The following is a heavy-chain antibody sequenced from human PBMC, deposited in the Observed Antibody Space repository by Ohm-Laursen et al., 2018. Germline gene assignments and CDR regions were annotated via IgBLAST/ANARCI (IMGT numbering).Heavy chain of an antibody. J-gene: IGHJ4*02. V-gene: IGHV2-70*16. CDR2: IAWDDDK. D-gene: IGHD6-13*01. CDR1: GFSLSTSGMC. Sequence: TQTLTLTCTFSGFSLSTSGMCVSWIRQPPGKALEWLDRIAWDDDKFYSTSLKTRLTISKDTSKNQVVLTVTNMDPVDTATYYCARIRRYSSSWFYFDYWGQGTLVTVSS. CDR3: ARIRRYSSSWFYFDY.